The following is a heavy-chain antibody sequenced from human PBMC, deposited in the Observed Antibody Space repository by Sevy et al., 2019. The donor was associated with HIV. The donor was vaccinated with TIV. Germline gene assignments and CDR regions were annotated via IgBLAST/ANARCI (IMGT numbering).Heavy chain of an antibody. Sequence: GGSLRLSCAASGFTVSSNYMSWVRQAPGKGLEWVSVIYSGGSTYYADSVKGRFTISRDNSKNTLYLQMYSLRAEDTAVYYCARDSGGYQGVFDYWGQGTLVTVSS. CDR1: GFTVSSNY. V-gene: IGHV3-53*01. CDR2: IYSGGST. J-gene: IGHJ4*02. D-gene: IGHD3-10*01. CDR3: ARDSGGYQGVFDY.